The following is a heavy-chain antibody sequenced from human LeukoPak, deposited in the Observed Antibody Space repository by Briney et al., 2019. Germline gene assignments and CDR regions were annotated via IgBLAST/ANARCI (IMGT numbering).Heavy chain of an antibody. CDR2: IYPGDSDT. V-gene: IGHV5-51*01. CDR1: GYSFTSYW. J-gene: IGHJ4*02. Sequence: RGESLKISCKGSGYSFTSYWIGWVRQMPGKGLEWMGIIYPGDSDTRYSPSFQGQVTISADKSISTADLQWSSLKASDTAMYYCARRPYCSSTSCYKIGNFDYWGQGTLVSVSS. CDR3: ARRPYCSSTSCYKIGNFDY. D-gene: IGHD2-2*02.